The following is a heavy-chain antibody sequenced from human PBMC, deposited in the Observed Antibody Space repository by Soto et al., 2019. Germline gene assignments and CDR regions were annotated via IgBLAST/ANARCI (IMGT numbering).Heavy chain of an antibody. CDR3: AHSDGGYEIIYFDF. V-gene: IGHV2-5*01. CDR2: IYYNDDR. J-gene: IGHJ4*02. Sequence: SGPTLVNPTQTLTLTCTFSGFSFTTAGVAVGWIRQTPGGALEWLTLIYYNDDRRFSPSLKTRLTITGDTSKRQVVLSLTNVDPGDTATYFCAHSDGGYEIIYFDFWGQGIPVTVSS. CDR1: GFSFTTAGVA. D-gene: IGHD5-12*01.